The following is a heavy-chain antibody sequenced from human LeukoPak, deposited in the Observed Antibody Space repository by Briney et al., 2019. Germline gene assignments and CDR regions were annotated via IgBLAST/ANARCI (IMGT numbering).Heavy chain of an antibody. V-gene: IGHV4-59*01. J-gene: IGHJ4*02. CDR1: GRSIRSYY. D-gene: IGHD5-24*01. CDR2: IYYSGST. CDR3: ARGMKRDGYNSDYFDY. Sequence: SETLSLICSVSGRSIRSYYWRWLRQPPGKGVEWIGYIYYSGSTNYNPSLKSRVTISVDTSKNQFSLKLSSVTAADTAVCYCARGMKRDGYNSDYFDYWGQGTLVTVSS.